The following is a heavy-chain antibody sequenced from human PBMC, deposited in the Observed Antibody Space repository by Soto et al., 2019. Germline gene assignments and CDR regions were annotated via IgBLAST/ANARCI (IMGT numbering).Heavy chain of an antibody. CDR2: IYYSGST. CDR3: ARGHSRNGYNVDY. CDR1: GGSISSYY. D-gene: IGHD5-12*01. V-gene: IGHV4-59*01. J-gene: IGHJ4*02. Sequence: TSETLSLTCTVSGGSISSYYWSWIRQPPGKGLEWIGYIYYSGSTNYNPSLKSRVTISVDTSKNQFSLKLSSVTAADTAVYYCARGHSRNGYNVDYWGQGTLVTVSS.